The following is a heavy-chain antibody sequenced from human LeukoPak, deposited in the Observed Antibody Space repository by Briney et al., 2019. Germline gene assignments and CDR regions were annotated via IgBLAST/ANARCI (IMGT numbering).Heavy chain of an antibody. Sequence: SETLSLTCTVSSASISDNIYYWGWIRQPPGKGLEWIATIYYSGTTYYNPSLRSRVTISEDTSKNQVSLKLTSVKAADTAVYYCARSHYCTNGLCYFYFWGQGTLVTVSS. CDR1: SASISDNIYY. V-gene: IGHV4-39*01. CDR2: IYYSGTT. D-gene: IGHD2-8*01. J-gene: IGHJ4*02. CDR3: ARSHYCTNGLCYFYF.